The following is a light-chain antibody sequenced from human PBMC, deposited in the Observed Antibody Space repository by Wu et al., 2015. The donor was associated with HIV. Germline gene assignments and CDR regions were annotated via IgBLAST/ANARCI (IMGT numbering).Light chain of an antibody. V-gene: IGKV1-8*01. Sequence: AIRMIQSPSSLSASTGDRVTISCRASQAIYNYLAWYQQKPGKAPKLLMSAASILQSGVPSRFNGSGSGTHFTLTITCLQSEDFATYYCQQYYSSPHITFGQGTRLEIK. J-gene: IGKJ5*01. CDR1: QAIYNY. CDR2: AAS. CDR3: QQYYSSPHIT.